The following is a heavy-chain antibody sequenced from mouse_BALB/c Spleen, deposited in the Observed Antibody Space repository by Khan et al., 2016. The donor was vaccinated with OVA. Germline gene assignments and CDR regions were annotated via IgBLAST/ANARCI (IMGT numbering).Heavy chain of an antibody. CDR3: ARDYRYYFDC. D-gene: IGHD2-12*01. CDR2: INPYNGVT. Sequence: VRLQQSGPELVKPGASMRISCKASGYSFTGYTMNWVKQSHEKNLEWIGLINPYNGVTRYNQKFKDKATLIVDKSSSTAYMELLSLTSEDSAVYYCARDYRYYFDCWGQGTTRAVSS. J-gene: IGHJ2*01. CDR1: GYSFTGYT. V-gene: IGHV1-18*01.